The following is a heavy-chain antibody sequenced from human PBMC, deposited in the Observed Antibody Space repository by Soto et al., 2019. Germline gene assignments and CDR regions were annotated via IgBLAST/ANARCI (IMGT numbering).Heavy chain of an antibody. Sequence: EVHLLESGGGLVQPGGSLRLSCVASGFTFSTYAMSWVRQAPGKGLEWVSTISDSGVTTYYADSVKGRFTIARDNPKNTLYLQMNSLRAEDTAVYYCAKGRFTVGASDLDYWGQGTLVTVSS. D-gene: IGHD1-26*01. CDR2: ISDSGVTT. J-gene: IGHJ4*02. V-gene: IGHV3-23*01. CDR1: GFTFSTYA. CDR3: AKGRFTVGASDLDY.